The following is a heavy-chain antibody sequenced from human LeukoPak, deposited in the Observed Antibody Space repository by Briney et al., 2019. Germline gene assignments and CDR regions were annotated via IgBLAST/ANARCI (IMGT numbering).Heavy chain of an antibody. CDR1: GGSISSSSYS. Sequence: PSETLSLTCTVSGGSISSSSYSWGWIRQPPGKGLEWIGEINHSGSTNYNPSLKSRVTISVDTSKNQFSLKLSSVTAADTAVYYCAIQGSGYYHLLRYWGQGTLVTVSS. CDR2: INHSGST. CDR3: AIQGSGYYHLLRY. V-gene: IGHV4-39*07. J-gene: IGHJ4*02. D-gene: IGHD3-22*01.